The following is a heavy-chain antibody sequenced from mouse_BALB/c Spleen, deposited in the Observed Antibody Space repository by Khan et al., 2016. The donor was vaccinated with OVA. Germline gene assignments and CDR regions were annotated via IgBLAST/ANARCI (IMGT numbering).Heavy chain of an antibody. D-gene: IGHD2-13*01. J-gene: IGHJ3*01. CDR1: GFTFSDYY. CDR2: ISDINSYI. CDR3: IRGYYGDPFAY. Sequence: EVELVESGGGLMKPGGSLKLSCAASGFTFSDYYMYWIRQTPEKRLAWVATISDINSYIYYPDNVQGRFTISRDNAKNNLYLQMNSLKSEDRAIYYCIRGYYGDPFAYWGQGTLVTVSA. V-gene: IGHV5-4*02.